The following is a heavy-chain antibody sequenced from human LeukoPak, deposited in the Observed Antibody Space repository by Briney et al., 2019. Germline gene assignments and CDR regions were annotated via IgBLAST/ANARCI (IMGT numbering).Heavy chain of an antibody. J-gene: IGHJ3*02. CDR1: GDSVSSNSAT. CDR2: TYYRSKWSN. V-gene: IGHV6-1*01. D-gene: IGHD6-19*01. Sequence: SQTLSLTCAISGDSVSSNSATWNWIRQSPSRGLEWLGRTYYRSKWSNDYAVSVKGRIMINPDTSKNQLSLQLNSVTPEDTAVYYCVRDNKGIAVSAAFDIWGQGTMVTVSS. CDR3: VRDNKGIAVSAAFDI.